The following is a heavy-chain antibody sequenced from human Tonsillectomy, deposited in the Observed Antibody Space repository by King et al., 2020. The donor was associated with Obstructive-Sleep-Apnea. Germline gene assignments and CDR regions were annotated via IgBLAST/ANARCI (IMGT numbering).Heavy chain of an antibody. Sequence: DVQLVESGGVVVQPGGSLRLSCEASGFNFDDYTMHWVRQAPGKGLEWGSLISWDGFNAYYADSVEGRFTISRDNSKNSLYPQMDSLTSEDTALYYCVKDVTGGHYFDHWGQGTLVTVSS. D-gene: IGHD1-14*01. V-gene: IGHV3-43*01. CDR2: ISWDGFNA. J-gene: IGHJ4*02. CDR3: VKDVTGGHYFDH. CDR1: GFNFDDYT.